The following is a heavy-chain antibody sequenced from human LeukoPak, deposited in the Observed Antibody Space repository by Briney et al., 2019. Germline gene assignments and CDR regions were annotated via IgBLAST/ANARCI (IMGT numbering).Heavy chain of an antibody. V-gene: IGHV4-59*11. D-gene: IGHD4-23*01. CDR3: AIGISRFDP. J-gene: IGHJ5*02. Sequence: GSLRLSCVASRSTFSSHAMHWVRQTPGKGLEWIGSIYYSGSTYYNPSLKSRVTISVDTSKNQFSLRLSSVTAADTAVYYCAIGISRFDPWGQGTLVTVSS. CDR1: RSTFSSHA. CDR2: IYYSGST.